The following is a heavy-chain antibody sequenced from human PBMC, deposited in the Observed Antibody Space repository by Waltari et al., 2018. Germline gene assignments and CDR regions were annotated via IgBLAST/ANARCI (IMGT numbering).Heavy chain of an antibody. J-gene: IGHJ4*02. Sequence: QVQLQQWGAGLLKPSETLSLTCAVYGGSFSGYYWSWIRQPPGKGLEWIGEINHSGSTNYNPSLKSRVTISVDTSKNQFSLKLSSVTAADTAVYYCARVCVGYSSGWYLGKDYWGQGTLVTVSS. CDR3: ARVCVGYSSGWYLGKDY. D-gene: IGHD6-19*01. CDR1: GGSFSGYY. CDR2: INHSGST. V-gene: IGHV4-34*01.